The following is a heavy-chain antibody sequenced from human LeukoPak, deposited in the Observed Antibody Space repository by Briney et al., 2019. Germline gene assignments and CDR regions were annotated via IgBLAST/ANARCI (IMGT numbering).Heavy chain of an antibody. CDR2: TYTSGST. V-gene: IGHV4-61*02. CDR3: ARGVGTTNFDY. J-gene: IGHJ4*02. CDR1: GDSMSSGNYY. Sequence: SQTLSLTCTVSGDSMSSGNYYRSWIRQPAGKGLEWIGRTYTSGSTNYNPSLKSRVIISVDTSKNQFSLQLNSVTAADTAVYYCARGVGTTNFDYWGQGTLVTVSS. D-gene: IGHD1-26*01.